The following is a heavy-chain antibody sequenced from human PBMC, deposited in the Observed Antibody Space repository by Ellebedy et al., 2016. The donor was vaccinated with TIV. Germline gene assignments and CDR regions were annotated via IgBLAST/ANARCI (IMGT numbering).Heavy chain of an antibody. Sequence: PGGSLRLSCVASGFTFRGSAIHWVRQAAGKRLEWVGHSRNRVNAYATDYAASVKGRFTISRDNSQNTAFLQMNSLKTEDSAIYFCTWSHIQHSGYDFDFWGQGTLVTVSS. J-gene: IGHJ4*02. CDR3: TWSHIQHSGYDFDF. V-gene: IGHV3-73*01. CDR2: SRNRVNAYAT. D-gene: IGHD5-12*01. CDR1: GFTFRGSA.